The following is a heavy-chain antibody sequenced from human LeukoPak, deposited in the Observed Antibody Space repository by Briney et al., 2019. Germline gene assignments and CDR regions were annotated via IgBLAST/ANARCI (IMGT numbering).Heavy chain of an antibody. CDR1: GGSFSSYQ. D-gene: IGHD1-26*01. V-gene: IGHV4-4*07. CDR3: ARKPPTVGPSGVFDI. J-gene: IGHJ3*02. Sequence: SETLSLTCTVSGGSFSSYQWTWLRQPAGKGLEWIGRIHTRGTLNYNPSIQSRVTMSVDTTKNQFSLKLSSVTAADTAVYFCARKPPTVGPSGVFDIGAKGTMVPVFS. CDR2: IHTRGTL.